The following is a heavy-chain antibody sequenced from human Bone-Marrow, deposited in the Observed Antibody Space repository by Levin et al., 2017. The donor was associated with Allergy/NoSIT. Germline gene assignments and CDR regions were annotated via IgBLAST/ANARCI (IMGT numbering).Heavy chain of an antibody. D-gene: IGHD5-24*01. CDR2: ISYRGTT. J-gene: IGHJ4*02. CDR3: AREDGYVFDC. Sequence: SETLSLTCTVSGGSFSGGGYHWSWIRQHPEKGLEWIGYISYRGTTYYNPSLKSRVTMSVDTSKTQFSLNLSSVTAADTAVYFCAREDGYVFDCWGQGTPGTVAS. CDR1: GGSFSGGGYH. V-gene: IGHV4-31*03.